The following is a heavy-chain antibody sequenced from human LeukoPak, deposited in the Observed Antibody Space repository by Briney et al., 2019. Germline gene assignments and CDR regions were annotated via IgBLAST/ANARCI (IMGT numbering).Heavy chain of an antibody. Sequence: SETLSLTCTVSGGSISSSSYYWGWIRQPPGKGLEWIGSIYYSGSTYYNPSLKSRVTISVDTSKNQFSLKLSSVTAADTAVYYCARVVSSWVDYWGQGTLVTVSS. V-gene: IGHV4-39*07. D-gene: IGHD6-13*01. CDR1: GGSISSSSYY. CDR3: ARVVSSWVDY. CDR2: IYYSGST. J-gene: IGHJ4*02.